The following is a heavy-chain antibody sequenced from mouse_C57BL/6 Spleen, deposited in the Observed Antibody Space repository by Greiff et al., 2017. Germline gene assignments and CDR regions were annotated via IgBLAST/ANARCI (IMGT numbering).Heavy chain of an antibody. CDR1: GYTFPGYW. D-gene: IGHD2-2*01. Sequence: QVQLKESGAELIKPGASVKLSCKATGYTFPGYWIEWVKQRPGHGLEWIGEILPGSGSTNYNEKFKGKATLTADTSSNTAYMQLSSLTTEDSAIYYCARRVGYDVGPGAYWGQGTLVTVSA. J-gene: IGHJ3*01. CDR2: ILPGSGST. CDR3: ARRVGYDVGPGAY. V-gene: IGHV1-9*01.